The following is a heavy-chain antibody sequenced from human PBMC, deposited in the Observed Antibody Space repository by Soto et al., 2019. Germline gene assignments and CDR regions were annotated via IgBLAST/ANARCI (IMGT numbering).Heavy chain of an antibody. Sequence: QVQLVESGGGVVQPGRSLRLSCAASGFTFSSYGMHWVRQAPGKGLEWVAFISYDGSNKYYADSVKGRFTISRDNSKNPLDLQLTSLTADGTAVYYCAKAISGVEGTHYYGMDVWGQGTTVTVSS. CDR3: AKAISGVEGTHYYGMDV. CDR2: ISYDGSNK. V-gene: IGHV3-30*18. CDR1: GFTFSSYG. D-gene: IGHD3-10*01. J-gene: IGHJ6*02.